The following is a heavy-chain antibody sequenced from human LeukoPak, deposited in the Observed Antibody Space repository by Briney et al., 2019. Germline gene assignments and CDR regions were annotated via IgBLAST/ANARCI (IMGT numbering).Heavy chain of an antibody. CDR2: LSGHWGST. D-gene: IGHD1-26*01. CDR1: GFTFNVYA. Sequence: PGGSLRLFCAASGFTFNVYAMLWVPQAPGKGLEEVSGLSGHWGSTLYANSVNGRFTITRDKSKSTLYLQMNSLRSEDTAVYYCTKEVEPRDNWGQGTLVTVSS. CDR3: TKEVEPRDN. J-gene: IGHJ4*02. V-gene: IGHV3-23*01.